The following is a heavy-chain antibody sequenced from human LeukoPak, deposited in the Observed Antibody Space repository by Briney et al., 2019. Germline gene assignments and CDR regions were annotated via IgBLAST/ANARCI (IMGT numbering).Heavy chain of an antibody. Sequence: SETLSLTCTVSGGSISSYYWSWIRQPPGKGLEWIGYIYYSGSTNYNPSLKSRVTISVDTSKNQFSLKLSSVTAADTAVYYCAWHYSDYWGQGTLVTASS. V-gene: IGHV4-59*08. CDR2: IYYSGST. CDR1: GGSISSYY. CDR3: AWHYSDY. J-gene: IGHJ4*02. D-gene: IGHD5-24*01.